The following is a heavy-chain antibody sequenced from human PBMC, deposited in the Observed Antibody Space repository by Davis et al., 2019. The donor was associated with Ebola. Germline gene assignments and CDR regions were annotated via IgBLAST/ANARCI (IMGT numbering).Heavy chain of an antibody. V-gene: IGHV5-51*01. CDR1: GYSFTSYW. CDR3: ARRATATFDY. CDR2: IYPGDSDT. Sequence: PGGSLRLSCKGSGYSFTSYWIGWVRQMPGKGLEWMGGIYPGDSDTKYSPSFQGQVTISADKSISTAYLQWSSLKASDTAMYYCARRATATFDYWGQGTLVTVSS. J-gene: IGHJ4*02. D-gene: IGHD4-17*01.